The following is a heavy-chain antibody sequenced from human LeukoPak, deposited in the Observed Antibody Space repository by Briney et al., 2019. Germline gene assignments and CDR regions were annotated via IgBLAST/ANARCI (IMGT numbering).Heavy chain of an antibody. CDR3: ANEEIPNDN. J-gene: IGHJ1*01. CDR2: ISIRGDKT. Sequence: GGSLRLSCAVYGFTVDSNAMTWVRQAPGKGLEWVSGISIRGDKTYYADSVEGRFTISRDNSKSTLYLQRNSLRAEDTAMYYCANEEIPNDNWGQGTLVTVSS. V-gene: IGHV3-23*01. CDR1: GFTVDSNA. D-gene: IGHD2-2*02.